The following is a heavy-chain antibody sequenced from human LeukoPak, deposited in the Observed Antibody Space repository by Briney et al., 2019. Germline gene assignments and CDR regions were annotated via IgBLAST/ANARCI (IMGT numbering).Heavy chain of an antibody. Sequence: PGGSLRLSCAASGFAFSSYAMSWVRQAPGKGLEWVSAISGSGGSTYYADSVKGRFTISRDNSKNTLYLQMNSLRAEDTAVYYCAKDRMQQLVFDYWGQGTLVTVSS. V-gene: IGHV3-23*01. CDR2: ISGSGGST. CDR3: AKDRMQQLVFDY. D-gene: IGHD6-13*01. J-gene: IGHJ4*02. CDR1: GFAFSSYA.